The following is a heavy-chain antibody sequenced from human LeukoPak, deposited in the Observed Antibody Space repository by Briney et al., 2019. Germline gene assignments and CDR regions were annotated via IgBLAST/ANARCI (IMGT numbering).Heavy chain of an antibody. V-gene: IGHV1-2*04. J-gene: IGHJ4*02. CDR3: ARDGGGWYASAYPDY. D-gene: IGHD6-19*01. CDR1: GYTFTGYY. CDR2: INPNSGGT. Sequence: ASVKVSCKASGYTFTGYYMHWVRQAPGQGLEWMGWINPNSGGTNYAQKFQGWVTMTRDTSISTAYMELSRLRSDDTAVYYCARDGGGWYASAYPDYWGQGTLVIVS.